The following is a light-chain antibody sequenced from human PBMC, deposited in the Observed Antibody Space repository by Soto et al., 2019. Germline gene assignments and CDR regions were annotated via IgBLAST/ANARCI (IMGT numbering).Light chain of an antibody. CDR1: QSVTSTY. V-gene: IGKV3-20*01. CDR2: GAS. J-gene: IGKJ3*01. Sequence: EIVLTQSPGTLSLSPGDRATLSCRASQSVTSTYLAWYQQKPGQAPRLLIYGASSRATGVPHRFSGSGSGTDFTLTISRLEPEDFAVYSCQHYGGSPLFTFGPGTKVDVK. CDR3: QHYGGSPLFT.